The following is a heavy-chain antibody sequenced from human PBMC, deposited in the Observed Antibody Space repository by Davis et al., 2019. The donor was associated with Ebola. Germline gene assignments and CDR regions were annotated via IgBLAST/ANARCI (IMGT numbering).Heavy chain of an antibody. CDR1: GYTFTSYD. CDR3: ARRIGHSYGKGDY. J-gene: IGHJ4*02. V-gene: IGHV1-8*01. Sequence: AALVKVSCKASGYTFTSYDINWVRQATGQGLEWMGWMNPNSGNTGYAQKFQGRVTMTRNTSISTAYMELSSLRSEDTAVYYCARRIGHSYGKGDYWGQGTLVTVSS. CDR2: MNPNSGNT. D-gene: IGHD5-18*01.